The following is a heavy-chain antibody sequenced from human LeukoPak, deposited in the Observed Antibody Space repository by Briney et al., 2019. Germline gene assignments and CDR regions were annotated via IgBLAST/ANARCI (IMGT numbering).Heavy chain of an antibody. CDR3: AREGYYGSGSYTPIDY. D-gene: IGHD3-10*01. CDR2: INTSGST. Sequence: PSETLSLTCTVSGGSISSYYWSWIRQPAGKGLEWIGRINTSGSTNYNPSLKSRVTMSVDTSKNQFSLKLSSVTAADTAVYYCAREGYYGSGSYTPIDYWGQGTLVTVSS. J-gene: IGHJ4*02. CDR1: GGSISSYY. V-gene: IGHV4-4*07.